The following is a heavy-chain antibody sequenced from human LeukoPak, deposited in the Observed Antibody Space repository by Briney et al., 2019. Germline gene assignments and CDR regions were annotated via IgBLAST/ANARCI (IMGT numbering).Heavy chain of an antibody. V-gene: IGHV4-39*01. D-gene: IGHD2-2*01. CDR3: ARPSGYCRSTSCSGDY. J-gene: IGHJ4*02. Sequence: SSETLSLTCTVSGGSISSCSYYWGWIRQPPGKGLEWTGSIYYSGSTYYNPSLKSLVNISVDTSKNQFSLKLSSVTAADTAVYYCARPSGYCRSTSCSGDYWGQGTLVTVSS. CDR1: GGSISSCSYY. CDR2: IYYSGST.